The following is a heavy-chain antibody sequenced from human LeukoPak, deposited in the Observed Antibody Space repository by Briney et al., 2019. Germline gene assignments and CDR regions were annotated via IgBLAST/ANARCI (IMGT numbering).Heavy chain of an antibody. V-gene: IGHV1-8*02. CDR1: GYTFTSYG. Sequence: EASVKVSCKASGYTFTSYGISWVRQATGQGLEWMGWMNPNSGNTGYAQKFQGRVTMTRNTSISTAFMELSGLRSEDTAVYFCARRNTAMVAGLDYWGQGSLVTVSS. CDR3: ARRNTAMVAGLDY. D-gene: IGHD5-18*01. CDR2: MNPNSGNT. J-gene: IGHJ4*02.